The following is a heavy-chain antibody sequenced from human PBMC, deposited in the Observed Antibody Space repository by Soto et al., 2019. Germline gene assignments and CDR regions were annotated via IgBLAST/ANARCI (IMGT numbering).Heavy chain of an antibody. D-gene: IGHD6-13*01. V-gene: IGHV1-18*01. CDR2: INPYNGNT. CDR1: GYTFTSYG. CDR3: ARVGVGLAAPRVWPY. Sequence: ASVKVSCKASGYTFTSYGISWVRQAPGQGLEWMAWINPYNGNTKYAERFLGRVTVTTDTSTATAYMEVRSLTSDDTAVFYCARVGVGLAAPRVWPYWGQGTPVTVSS. J-gene: IGHJ4*02.